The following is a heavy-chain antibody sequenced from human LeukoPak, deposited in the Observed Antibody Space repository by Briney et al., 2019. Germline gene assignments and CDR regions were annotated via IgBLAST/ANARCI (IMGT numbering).Heavy chain of an antibody. D-gene: IGHD2-2*01. CDR1: GYTFTSYG. CDR2: ISAYNGNT. Sequence: ASVKVSCKASGYTFTSYGISWVRQAPGQGLEWMGWISAYNGNTNYAQTLQGRVTMTTDTSTSTAYMELRSLRSDDTAVYYCARPGCSSTGCHSNWFDPWGQGTLVTGSS. V-gene: IGHV1-18*01. CDR3: ARPGCSSTGCHSNWFDP. J-gene: IGHJ5*02.